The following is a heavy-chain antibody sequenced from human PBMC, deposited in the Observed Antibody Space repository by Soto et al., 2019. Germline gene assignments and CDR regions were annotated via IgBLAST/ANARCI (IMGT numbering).Heavy chain of an antibody. J-gene: IGHJ4*02. Sequence: GGSLRLSCAASGFTFSSYGMHWVRQAPGKGLERVAVISYDGSNKYYADSVKGRFTISRDNSKNTLYLQMNSLGVEDTAVYYCARGGGGGLFEHWGQGVLVTVSS. CDR3: ARGGGGGLFEH. V-gene: IGHV3-30*03. D-gene: IGHD2-21*01. CDR1: GFTFSSYG. CDR2: ISYDGSNK.